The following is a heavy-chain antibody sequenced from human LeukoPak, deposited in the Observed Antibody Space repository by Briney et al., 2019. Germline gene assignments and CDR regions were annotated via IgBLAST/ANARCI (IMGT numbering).Heavy chain of an antibody. D-gene: IGHD6-19*01. CDR1: GFTFSDYY. Sequence: GGSLRLSCAASGFTFSDYYMSWIRQAPGKGLEWVSYIXSXXNTIYYADSVKGRFTISRDNAKNSLYLQMNSLRAEDTAVYYCAXDLWGSGISLYYYYXGMDVWGQGTTVTVSS. CDR2: IXSXXNTI. J-gene: IGHJ6*02. V-gene: IGHV3-11*04. CDR3: AXDLWGSGISLYYYYXGMDV.